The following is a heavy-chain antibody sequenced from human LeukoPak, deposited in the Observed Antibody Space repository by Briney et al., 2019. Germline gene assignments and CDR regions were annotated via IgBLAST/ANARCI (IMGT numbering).Heavy chain of an antibody. J-gene: IGHJ3*02. Sequence: GGSLRLSCAASGFTFSSYGMHWVRQAPGKGLEWVAFIRYDGSNKYYADSVKGRFTISRDNSKNTLYLQMNSLRAEDTAVYYCANFPPPVHGGRGIAAAGKHAFDIWGQGTMVTVSS. V-gene: IGHV3-30*02. CDR3: ANFPPPVHGGRGIAAAGKHAFDI. CDR2: IRYDGSNK. CDR1: GFTFSSYG. D-gene: IGHD6-13*01.